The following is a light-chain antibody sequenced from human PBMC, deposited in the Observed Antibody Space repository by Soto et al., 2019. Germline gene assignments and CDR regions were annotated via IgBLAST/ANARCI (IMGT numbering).Light chain of an antibody. CDR2: GAF. Sequence: EVMLTQSPGTLSLSPGERATLSCRASQSVNSRYLAWYQQKPGQAPRLLIYGAFSRASGIPDRFSGGGSGTDFTLTISRLETEDFAVYYCQHYGTSPAWTFGQGTKVDIK. CDR1: QSVNSRY. J-gene: IGKJ1*01. CDR3: QHYGTSPAWT. V-gene: IGKV3-20*01.